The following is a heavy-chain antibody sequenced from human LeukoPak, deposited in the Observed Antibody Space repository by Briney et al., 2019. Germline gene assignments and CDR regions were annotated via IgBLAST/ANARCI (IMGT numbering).Heavy chain of an antibody. V-gene: IGHV3-33*01. CDR2: IWHDGNNK. Sequence: QPGRSLRLSCAASGFTFNGYAMHWVRQAPGKGLEWVAVIWHDGNNKYYADSVKGRFTISRDNSKNTVYLQMNSLRAEDTAVYYCARDWMGSTRLAGDYWGQGTLVTVSS. D-gene: IGHD2/OR15-2a*01. CDR1: GFTFNGYA. J-gene: IGHJ4*02. CDR3: ARDWMGSTRLAGDY.